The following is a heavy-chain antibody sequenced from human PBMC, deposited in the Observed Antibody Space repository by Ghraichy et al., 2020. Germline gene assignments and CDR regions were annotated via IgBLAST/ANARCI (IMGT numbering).Heavy chain of an antibody. CDR1: GFPFSRYS. D-gene: IGHD3-16*01. Sequence: GGSLRLSCVASGFPFSRYSMNWVRQAPGKGLEWLSYITSSSSIIQYADSVKGRFTISRDNAKNSLYLQMNSLRAEDTAVYYCARDENWAFDYWGQGTLVTVSS. CDR2: ITSSSSII. J-gene: IGHJ4*02. CDR3: ARDENWAFDY. V-gene: IGHV3-48*01.